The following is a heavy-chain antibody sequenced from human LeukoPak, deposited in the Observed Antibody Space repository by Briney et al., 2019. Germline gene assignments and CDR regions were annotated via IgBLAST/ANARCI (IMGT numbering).Heavy chain of an antibody. J-gene: IGHJ4*02. CDR1: GFSFSSYS. V-gene: IGHV3-48*01. D-gene: IGHD3-16*01. CDR2: ISGDGNAK. Sequence: GGSLRLSCAASGFSFSSYSINWVRQAPGKGLEWVSYISGDGNAKHYTDSVKGRFTISRDNAKNALYLQMNSLRAEDTAVYYCARDLGMTEGYWGQGTLVTVSS. CDR3: ARDLGMTEGY.